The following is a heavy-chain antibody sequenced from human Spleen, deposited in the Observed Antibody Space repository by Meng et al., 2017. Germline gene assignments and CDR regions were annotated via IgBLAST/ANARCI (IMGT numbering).Heavy chain of an antibody. CDR3: ARDADWVIFDH. V-gene: IGHV3-74*03. Sequence: GESLKISCAASGFTFSSYNMHWVRQTPGEGLVWVSRINTDASITTYADSVKGRFTIARDDAKNTVYLQMNSLRAEDTGVYHCARDADWVIFDHWGQGALVTVSS. CDR2: INTDASIT. J-gene: IGHJ4*02. CDR1: GFTFSSYN. D-gene: IGHD3-9*01.